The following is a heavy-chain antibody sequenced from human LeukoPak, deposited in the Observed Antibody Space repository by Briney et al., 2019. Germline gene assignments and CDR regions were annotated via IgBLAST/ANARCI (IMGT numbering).Heavy chain of an antibody. CDR2: FDPEDGET. Sequence: GASVKVSCKVSGYTLTELSMHWVRQAPGKGLEWIGGFDPEDGETIYAQKFQGRVTMTEETSTDTAYMELSSLRSEDTAVYYCATDLDYGDPNRRVAFDIWGQGTMVTVSS. J-gene: IGHJ3*02. CDR3: ATDLDYGDPNRRVAFDI. V-gene: IGHV1-24*01. D-gene: IGHD4-17*01. CDR1: GYTLTELS.